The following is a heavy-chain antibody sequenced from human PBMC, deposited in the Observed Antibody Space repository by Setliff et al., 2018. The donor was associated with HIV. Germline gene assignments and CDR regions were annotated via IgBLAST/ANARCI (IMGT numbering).Heavy chain of an antibody. V-gene: IGHV4-38-2*02. J-gene: IGHJ4*02. Sequence: PSETLSLTCTVSGSPISSDYYWGWLRQSPGKGPEWIGSIHHSGGAYYNPSLRSRVTMSVDTSKNQLSLRLTSMTAADAAVYYRARPYISSSLSTPFDNWGQGTLVTVSS. CDR3: ARPYISSSLSTPFDN. D-gene: IGHD6-13*01. CDR2: IHHSGGA. CDR1: GSPISSDYY.